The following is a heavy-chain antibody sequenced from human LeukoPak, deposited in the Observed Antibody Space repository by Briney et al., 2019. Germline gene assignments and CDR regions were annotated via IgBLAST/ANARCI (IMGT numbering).Heavy chain of an antibody. CDR1: GGSLSSSSYY. CDR3: ARHSYLGGSHAFDI. Sequence: SETLSLTCTVSGGSLSSSSYYWGWIRQPPGKGLEWIGSMYYSGSTYYNPSLKSRVTISVDTSKNQFSLKLSSVTAADTAVYYCARHSYLGGSHAFDIWGQGTMVTVSS. CDR2: MYYSGST. J-gene: IGHJ3*02. V-gene: IGHV4-39*01. D-gene: IGHD4-23*01.